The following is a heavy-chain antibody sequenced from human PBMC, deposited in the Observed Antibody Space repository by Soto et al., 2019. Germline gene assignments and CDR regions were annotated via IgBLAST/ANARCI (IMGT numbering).Heavy chain of an antibody. V-gene: IGHV3-7*01. D-gene: IGHD3-3*01. Sequence: HPGGSLRLSCAASGFTFSSYWMSWVRQAPGKGLEWVANIKQDGSEKYYVDSVKGRFTISRDNAKNSLYLQMNSLRAEDTAVYYCARERPYYDFWSGYPYYYYYMDVWGKGTTVTVSS. CDR2: IKQDGSEK. J-gene: IGHJ6*03. CDR3: ARERPYYDFWSGYPYYYYYMDV. CDR1: GFTFSSYW.